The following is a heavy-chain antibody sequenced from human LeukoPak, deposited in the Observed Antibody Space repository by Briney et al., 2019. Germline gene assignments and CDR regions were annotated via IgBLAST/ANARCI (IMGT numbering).Heavy chain of an antibody. CDR2: IYPGDSDT. D-gene: IGHD3-3*01. Sequence: HGESLKISCKGSGYSFTSYWIGWVRQMPGKGLEWMGIIYPGDSDTRYSPSFQVQVTISADKSISTAYLQWSSLKASDTAMYYCASARPASKEECDYWGQGTLVTVSS. J-gene: IGHJ4*02. CDR1: GYSFTSYW. V-gene: IGHV5-51*01. CDR3: ASARPASKEECDY.